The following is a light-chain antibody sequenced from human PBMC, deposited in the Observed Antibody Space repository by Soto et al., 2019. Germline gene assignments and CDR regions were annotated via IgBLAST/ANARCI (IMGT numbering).Light chain of an antibody. V-gene: IGKV3-15*01. CDR2: GAS. J-gene: IGKJ3*01. CDR1: QSVSTN. CDR3: HQYHNWPSFT. Sequence: EMLMTQSPATLSVSPGERATLSCRASQSVSTNLAWYQQKPGQAPRLLIYGASTRATGIPTRFSGSGSGTEFTLTISSLQSEDFAVYYCHQYHNWPSFTFGPGTNVDIK.